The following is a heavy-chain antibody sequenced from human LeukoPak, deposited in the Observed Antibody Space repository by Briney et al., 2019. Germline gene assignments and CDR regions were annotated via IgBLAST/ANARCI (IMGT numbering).Heavy chain of an antibody. CDR2: INHSGST. CDR1: GGSFSGYY. V-gene: IGHV4-34*01. J-gene: IGHJ6*03. Sequence: SETLSLTCAVYGGSFSGYYWSWIRQPPGKGLEWIGEINHSGSTNYNPSLKSRVTISVDTSKTQFSLKLSSVTAADTAVYYCARGFLSAGYYYYMDVWGKGTTVTVSS. CDR3: ARGFLSAGYYYYMDV. D-gene: IGHD3-3*01.